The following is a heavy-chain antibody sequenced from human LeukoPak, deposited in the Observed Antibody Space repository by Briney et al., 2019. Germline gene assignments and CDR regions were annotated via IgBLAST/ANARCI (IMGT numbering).Heavy chain of an antibody. D-gene: IGHD3-22*01. J-gene: IGHJ3*02. CDR2: FIPIYGRA. V-gene: IGHV1-69*01. Sequence: LGSSVKVSCKASGGTFSNYDFTFTSYAISWVRQAPGQGLEWMGGFIPIYGRADYPQKFQGRVTITADESTRTVTMQLSSLRSEDTAVYYCAGFFYDNSNDAFDIWGQGTVVTVS. CDR1: GGTFSNYDFTFTSYA. CDR3: AGFFYDNSNDAFDI.